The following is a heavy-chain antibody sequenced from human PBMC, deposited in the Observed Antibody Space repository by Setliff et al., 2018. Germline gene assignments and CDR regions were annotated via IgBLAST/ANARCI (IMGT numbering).Heavy chain of an antibody. D-gene: IGHD1-26*01. Sequence: ASVKVSCKASGYTFTGYYIHWVRQAPGQGIGWMGWINPNSGDTNYAQKFQGRVTMTRDTSITTAYMEVSRMRSDDTAVYYCARGQQLLTGDFKYWGQGTLVTVSS. CDR2: INPNSGDT. J-gene: IGHJ4*02. V-gene: IGHV1-2*02. CDR3: ARGQQLLTGDFKY. CDR1: GYTFTGYY.